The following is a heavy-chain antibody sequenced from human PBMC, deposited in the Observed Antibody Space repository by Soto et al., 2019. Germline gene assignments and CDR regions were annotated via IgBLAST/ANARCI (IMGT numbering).Heavy chain of an antibody. J-gene: IGHJ5*02. CDR2: IYYSGST. V-gene: IGHV4-59*11. D-gene: IGHD4-17*01. CDR3: ARLPWAGYGGIFDP. Sequence: PSETPSLTCTVSGGSISRHYWSWIRQPPGKGLEWIGHIYYSGSTNYNPSLKSRVTISVDTFKNQFSLKLSSVTAADTAVYYCARLPWAGYGGIFDPWGQGTLVTVSS. CDR1: GGSISRHY.